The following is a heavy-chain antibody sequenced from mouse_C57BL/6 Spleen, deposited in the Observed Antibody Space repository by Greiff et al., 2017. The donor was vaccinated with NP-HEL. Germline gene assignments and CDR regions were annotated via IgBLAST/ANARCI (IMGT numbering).Heavy chain of an antibody. CDR1: GYSFTDYN. D-gene: IGHD2-4*01. CDR2: INPNYGTT. Sequence: VHVKQSGPELVKPGASVKISCKASGYSFTDYNMNWVKQSNGKSLEWIGVINPNYGTTSYNQKFKGKATLTVDQSSSTAYMQLNSLTSEDSAVYYCARGDYDGAYYFDYWGQGTTLTVSS. J-gene: IGHJ2*01. V-gene: IGHV1-39*01. CDR3: ARGDYDGAYYFDY.